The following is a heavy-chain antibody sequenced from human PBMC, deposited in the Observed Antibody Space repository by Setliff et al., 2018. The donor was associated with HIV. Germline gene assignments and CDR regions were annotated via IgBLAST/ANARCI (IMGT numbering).Heavy chain of an antibody. CDR1: GFTFRSYW. J-gene: IGHJ2*01. D-gene: IGHD3-10*01. V-gene: IGHV3-74*01. Sequence: PGGSLRLSCTTSGFTFRSYWMHWVRQATGKGLVWVSRINTNGSSTTYADSVNGRFTISRDNSKNTLYLQMNSLRAEDTAVYYCAKGYYGSGTLAYFELWGRGTLVTV. CDR2: INTNGSST. CDR3: AKGYYGSGTLAYFEL.